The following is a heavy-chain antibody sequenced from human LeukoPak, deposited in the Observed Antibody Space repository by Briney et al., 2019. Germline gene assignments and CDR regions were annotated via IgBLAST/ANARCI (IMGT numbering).Heavy chain of an antibody. CDR2: INHSGST. J-gene: IGHJ4*02. CDR3: ARGNYDILTGPPTYYFDY. D-gene: IGHD3-9*01. Sequence: SETLSLTCAVYGGSFSGYYWSWIRQPPGKGLEWIGEINHSGSTNYNPCLKSRVTISVDTSKNQFSLKLSSVTAADTAVYYCARGNYDILTGPPTYYFDYWGQGTLVTVSS. V-gene: IGHV4-34*01. CDR1: GGSFSGYY.